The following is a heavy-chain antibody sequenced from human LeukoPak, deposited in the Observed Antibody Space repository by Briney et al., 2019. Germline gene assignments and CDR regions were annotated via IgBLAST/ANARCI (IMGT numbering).Heavy chain of an antibody. D-gene: IGHD2-2*01. CDR3: ARVSTLGCSSTTCLAFDV. CDR1: GYTFTGYY. Sequence: ASVKVSCKASGYTFTGYYMHWVRQAPGQGLEWMGWINSISGGTNYAQNFQGRVTMTRDTSVSTAYMELSRLRSDDTAVYYCARVSTLGCSSTTCLAFDVWGQGTVVTVSS. J-gene: IGHJ3*01. V-gene: IGHV1-2*02. CDR2: INSISGGT.